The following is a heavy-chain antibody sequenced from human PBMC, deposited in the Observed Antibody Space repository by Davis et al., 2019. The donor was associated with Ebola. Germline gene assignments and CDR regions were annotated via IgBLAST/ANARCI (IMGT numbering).Heavy chain of an antibody. Sequence: GESLKISCAASGFTFSSYWMSWVRQAPGKGLEWVANIKQDGSEKYYADSVKGRFTISRDNSKNTLYLQMNSLRAEDTAVYYCAREGSDSYLDYWGQGTLVTVSS. D-gene: IGHD3-10*01. J-gene: IGHJ4*02. CDR1: GFTFSSYW. CDR3: AREGSDSYLDY. CDR2: IKQDGSEK. V-gene: IGHV3-7*01.